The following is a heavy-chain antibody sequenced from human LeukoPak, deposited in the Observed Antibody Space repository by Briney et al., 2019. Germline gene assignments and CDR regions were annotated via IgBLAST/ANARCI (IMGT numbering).Heavy chain of an antibody. CDR2: IYTSGST. J-gene: IGHJ5*02. CDR3: ARGPGYRRIAARYWFDP. V-gene: IGHV4-4*07. D-gene: IGHD6-6*01. CDR1: GGSISTYY. Sequence: SETLSLTCTVSGGSISTYYWSWIRQPAGKGLEWIGRIYTSGSTNYNPSLKSRVTMSVDTSKNQFSLKLSSVTAADTAVYYCARGPGYRRIAARYWFDPWGQGTLVTVSS.